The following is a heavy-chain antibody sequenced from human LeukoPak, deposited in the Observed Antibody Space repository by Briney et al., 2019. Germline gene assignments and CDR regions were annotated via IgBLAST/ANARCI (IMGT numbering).Heavy chain of an antibody. V-gene: IGHV3-7*01. CDR3: ARLGNYADFDY. J-gene: IGHJ4*02. CDR2: INQNGSEK. Sequence: GGSLRLSCVASGFTFSASWMSWVRQAPGKGLEWVANINQNGSEKYSVDSVKGRFTISRDNAKSSLYLQMNSLRPEDTAVYYCARLGNYADFDYWGQGTLVTVSS. CDR1: GFTFSASW. D-gene: IGHD4-11*01.